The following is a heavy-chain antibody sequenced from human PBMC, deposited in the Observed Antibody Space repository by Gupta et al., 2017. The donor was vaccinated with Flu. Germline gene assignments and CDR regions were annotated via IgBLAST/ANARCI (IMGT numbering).Heavy chain of an antibody. Sequence: GVRQAPGKGLEWVAALSYDGSEKYYPDSLKGRFTISRDNSKDTMYLQMNSLRGEDTAVYYCAKDSGHDTGYALDFWGQGTLVTVSS. V-gene: IGHV3-30*18. D-gene: IGHD2-8*02. J-gene: IGHJ4*02. CDR3: AKDSGHDTGYALDF. CDR2: LSYDGSEK.